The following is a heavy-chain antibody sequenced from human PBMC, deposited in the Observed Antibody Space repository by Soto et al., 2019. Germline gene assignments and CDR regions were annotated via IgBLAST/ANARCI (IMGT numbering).Heavy chain of an antibody. CDR2: IYYSGST. J-gene: IGHJ4*02. CDR3: AREGGNILTGYYTERYFDY. Sequence: SETLSLTCTVSGGSISSGGYYWSWIRQHPGKGLEWIGYIYYSGSTYYNPSLKSRVTISVDTSKNQFSLKLSSVTAADTAVYYCAREGGNILTGYYTERYFDYWGQGTLVTVSS. CDR1: GGSISSGGYY. D-gene: IGHD3-9*01. V-gene: IGHV4-31*03.